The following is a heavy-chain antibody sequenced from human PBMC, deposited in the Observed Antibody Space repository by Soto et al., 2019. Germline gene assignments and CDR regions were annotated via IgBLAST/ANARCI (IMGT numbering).Heavy chain of an antibody. CDR3: SCCDGSSLGYYNNAFDY. J-gene: IGHJ4*02. CDR2: ISSSSSTI. D-gene: IGHD2-15*01. V-gene: IGHV3-48*01. CDR1: GFTFSSYS. Sequence: PGGSLRLSCEASGFTFSSYSMNWVRQAPGKGLEWVSYISSSSSTIYYADSVKGRFTISRDNAKNSLYLQMNSLRAEDTAVYYCSCCDGSSLGYYNNAFDYWGQGTPVTVSS.